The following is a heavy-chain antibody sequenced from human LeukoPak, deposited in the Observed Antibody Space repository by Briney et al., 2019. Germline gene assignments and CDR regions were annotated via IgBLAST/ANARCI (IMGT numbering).Heavy chain of an antibody. CDR3: ARAVEWELRLFDY. D-gene: IGHD1-26*01. J-gene: IGHJ4*02. CDR2: FYYSGST. CDR1: GGSISSSSYY. V-gene: IGHV4-39*01. Sequence: SETLSLTCTVSGGSISSSSYYWSWIRQPPGKGLEWIGSFYYSGSTYYNPSLKSRVTISVDTSKNQFSLKLNSVTAADTAVYYCARAVEWELRLFDYWGQGTLVTVSS.